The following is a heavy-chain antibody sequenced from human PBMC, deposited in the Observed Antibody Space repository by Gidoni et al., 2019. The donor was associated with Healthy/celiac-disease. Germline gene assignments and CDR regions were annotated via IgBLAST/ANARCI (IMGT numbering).Heavy chain of an antibody. CDR3: ASFDIVLMNGAGMDV. Sequence: QVQLVQSGAEVTKPGSSVKVSCKASGGTFSSYTISWVRQAPGQGLEWMGRIIPILGIANYAQKFQGRVTITADKSTSTAYMELSSLRSEDTAVYYCASFDIVLMNGAGMDVWGQGTTVTVSS. D-gene: IGHD2-8*01. V-gene: IGHV1-69*02. J-gene: IGHJ6*02. CDR1: GGTFSSYT. CDR2: IIPILGIA.